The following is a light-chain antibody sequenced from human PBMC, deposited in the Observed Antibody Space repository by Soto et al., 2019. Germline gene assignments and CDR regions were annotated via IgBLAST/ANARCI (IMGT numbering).Light chain of an antibody. CDR3: QQSYGSPPFT. Sequence: DIQMTQSPSPLSASVGDRVYITCRTSQSISCYLNWYQAKPGKAPKLLIYEASTLESGVPSRFSGSGSGTDFTLTISSLQPEDSATYYCQQSYGSPPFTFGPGTRVDI. J-gene: IGKJ3*01. V-gene: IGKV1-39*01. CDR1: QSISCY. CDR2: EAS.